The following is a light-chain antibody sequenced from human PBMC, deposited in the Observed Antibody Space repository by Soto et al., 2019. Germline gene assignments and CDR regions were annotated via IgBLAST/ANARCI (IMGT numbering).Light chain of an antibody. J-gene: IGKJ4*01. CDR2: GAS. V-gene: IGKV3D-15*01. CDR3: QQYNNWPRAT. CDR1: QSVSSS. Sequence: EIVLTQSPGTLSVSPGERATLSCWASQSVSSSFVAWYQQKPGQAPRLLIYGASSRAAGIPDRFSGSGSGTEFNLTISSLQSADFGIYYCQQYNNWPRATFGGGTKVDI.